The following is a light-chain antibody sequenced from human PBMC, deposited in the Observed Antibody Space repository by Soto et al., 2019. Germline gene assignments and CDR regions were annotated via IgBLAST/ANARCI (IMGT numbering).Light chain of an antibody. CDR1: SSDVGGYKF. CDR3: SSYTSTSTLVV. CDR2: EVS. Sequence: QSVLTQPASVSGSPGQSITISCTGTSSDVGGYKFVSWYQQHPGKAPKLMMFEVSHRPLGISNRFSGSKSGNTASLTISGLQAEDEADYYCSSYTSTSTLVVFGGGTKLTVL. J-gene: IGLJ3*02. V-gene: IGLV2-14*01.